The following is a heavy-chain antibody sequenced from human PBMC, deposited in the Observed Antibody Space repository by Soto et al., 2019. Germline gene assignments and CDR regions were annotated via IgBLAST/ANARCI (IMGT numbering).Heavy chain of an antibody. CDR1: GFTFSSYW. D-gene: IGHD3-22*01. CDR3: SRDDTTGYSAAGDC. Sequence: GGSLRLSCAASGFTFSSYWMHWVRQSPGKGLMWVSRINNDGSSRSYADSVKGRFTISRDNAKNTLYLQVNSLRAEDTAVYYCSRDDTTGYSAAGDCCGPGTMVTVYS. CDR2: INNDGSSR. J-gene: IGHJ4*02. V-gene: IGHV3-74*01.